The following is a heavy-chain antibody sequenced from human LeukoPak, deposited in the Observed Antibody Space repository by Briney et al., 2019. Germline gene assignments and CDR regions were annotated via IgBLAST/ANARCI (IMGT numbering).Heavy chain of an antibody. V-gene: IGHV1-3*03. Sequence: ASVKVSCKASGGTFTSYAMHWVRQAPGQRLEWMGWINAGNGNTKYSQEFQGRVTITRDTSASTAYMELSSLRSEDMAVYYCARVSYSSGWYGNFDYWGQGTLVTVSS. D-gene: IGHD6-19*01. CDR3: ARVSYSSGWYGNFDY. CDR1: GGTFTSYA. CDR2: INAGNGNT. J-gene: IGHJ4*02.